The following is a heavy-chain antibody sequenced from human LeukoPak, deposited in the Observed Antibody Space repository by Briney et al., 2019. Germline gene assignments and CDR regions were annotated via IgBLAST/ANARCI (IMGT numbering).Heavy chain of an antibody. CDR1: GYIFTSYY. J-gene: IGHJ4*02. CDR3: ARDRVVVPAAFDY. Sequence: ASVKVSCKASGYIFTSYYMHWVRQAPGQGLEWMGIINPSGDNTNYAQKFKGRVTMTRDTSISTAYMELSRLRSDDTAVYYCARDRVVVPAAFDYWGQGTLVTVSS. CDR2: INPSGDNT. V-gene: IGHV1-46*01. D-gene: IGHD2-2*01.